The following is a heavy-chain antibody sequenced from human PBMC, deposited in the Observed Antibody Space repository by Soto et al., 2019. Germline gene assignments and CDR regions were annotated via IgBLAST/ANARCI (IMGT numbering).Heavy chain of an antibody. CDR3: GRVVEGATRHTDFDS. V-gene: IGHV4-39*01. J-gene: IGHJ5*01. Sequence: SETLSLTCAVSGVSIHNSHSFWGWIRQPPGKGLEFIGSVYYSGGANYNPSLKSRVTVSIDTSNNQFSLRVNSVTAAATAVYYCGRVVEGATRHTDFDSWGQGILVTVSS. CDR2: VYYSGGA. D-gene: IGHD2-15*01. CDR1: GVSIHNSHSF.